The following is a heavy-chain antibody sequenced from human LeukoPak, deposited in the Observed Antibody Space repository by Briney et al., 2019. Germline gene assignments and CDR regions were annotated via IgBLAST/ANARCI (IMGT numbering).Heavy chain of an antibody. CDR3: ARDGAIFGVVPYYYMDV. Sequence: GGSLRLSCAASGFTFSSYAMHWVRQAPGKGLEYVSAISSNGGSTYYANSVKGRFTISRDNSKNTLYLQMGSLRAEDMAVYYCARDGAIFGVVPYYYMDVWGKGTTVTVSS. D-gene: IGHD3-3*01. J-gene: IGHJ6*03. V-gene: IGHV3-64*01. CDR2: ISSNGGST. CDR1: GFTFSSYA.